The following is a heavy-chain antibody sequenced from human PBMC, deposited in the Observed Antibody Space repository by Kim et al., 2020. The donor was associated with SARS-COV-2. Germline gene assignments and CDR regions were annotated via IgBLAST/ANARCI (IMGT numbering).Heavy chain of an antibody. Sequence: GGSLRLSCLASGFTFRSYWMAWVRQAPGKGLEWVANIKEDESEKYYVASVEGRFTVSRDNARSSLYLQMNSLRADDTAVYYCARIWVATPSYGMDVWGQGTTVTAYS. V-gene: IGHV3-7*01. D-gene: IGHD5-12*01. CDR3: ARIWVATPSYGMDV. CDR1: GFTFRSYW. CDR2: IKEDESEK. J-gene: IGHJ6*02.